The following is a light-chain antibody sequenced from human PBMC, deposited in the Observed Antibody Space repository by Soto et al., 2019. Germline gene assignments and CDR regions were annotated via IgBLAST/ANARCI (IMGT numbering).Light chain of an antibody. J-gene: IGKJ1*01. CDR3: QQYGSSPRT. V-gene: IGKV3-20*01. Sequence: EIVLTQSPGTLSLSPGERATFSCRASQSVSSNYLAWYQQKPGQAPRLLIYGAFKRATGIPDRFSGSGSGTDFTLTISRMEPEDFAVXXXQQYGSSPRTFGQGTKVDIK. CDR2: GAF. CDR1: QSVSSNY.